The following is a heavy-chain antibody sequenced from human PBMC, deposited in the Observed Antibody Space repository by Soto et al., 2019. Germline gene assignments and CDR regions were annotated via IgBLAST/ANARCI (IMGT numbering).Heavy chain of an antibody. CDR2: IYPFDSDT. CDR3: GRHYGGPTTRIDY. D-gene: IGHD1-26*01. J-gene: IGHJ4*01. V-gene: IGHV5-51*01. CDR1: GYTFTYYW. Sequence: GESLKISREGSGYTFTYYWIGWVRQMPGKGLEWMGVIYPFDSDTRYSPSFQGRVTISAVQSTNTAYLELSRLQASDTAIYYCGRHYGGPTTRIDYGCQGTLVTVSS.